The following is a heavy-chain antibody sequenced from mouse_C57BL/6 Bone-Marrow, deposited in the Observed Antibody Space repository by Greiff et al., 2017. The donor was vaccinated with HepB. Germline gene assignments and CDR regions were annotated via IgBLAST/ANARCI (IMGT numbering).Heavy chain of an antibody. V-gene: IGHV1-55*01. D-gene: IGHD2-12*01. CDR2: IYPGSGST. Sequence: QVQLQHPGAELVKPGASVKMSCKASGYTFTSYWITWVKQRPGQGLEWIGDIYPGSGSTNYNEKFKSKATLTVDTSSSTAYMQLSSLTSEDSAVYYCAKFYDPYAMDYWGQGTSVTVSS. J-gene: IGHJ4*01. CDR3: AKFYDPYAMDY. CDR1: GYTFTSYW.